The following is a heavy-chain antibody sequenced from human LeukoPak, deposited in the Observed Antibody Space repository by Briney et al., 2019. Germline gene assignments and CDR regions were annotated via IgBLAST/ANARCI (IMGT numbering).Heavy chain of an antibody. Sequence: GGSLRLSCAASGFTFSSYSMNWVRQAPGKGLEWVSYISSSSSTIYYADSVKGRFTISRDNAKNSLYLQMNSLRAEDTAVYYCATSNHIAAAGTWDQGTLVTVSS. CDR3: ATSNHIAAAGT. J-gene: IGHJ4*02. V-gene: IGHV3-48*01. D-gene: IGHD6-13*01. CDR2: ISSSSSTI. CDR1: GFTFSSYS.